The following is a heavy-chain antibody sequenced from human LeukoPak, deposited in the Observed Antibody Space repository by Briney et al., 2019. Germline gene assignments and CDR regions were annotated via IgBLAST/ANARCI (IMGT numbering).Heavy chain of an antibody. J-gene: IGHJ4*02. CDR1: GGSFSGYY. Sequence: SETLSLTCAVYGGSFSGYYWSWIRQPPGKGLEWIGEINHRGSTNYNPSLKSRVAISVDTSKNQFSLKLSSVTAADTAVYYCASSLTLEARGPGYWGQGTLVTVSS. CDR2: INHRGST. D-gene: IGHD3-10*01. CDR3: ASSLTLEARGPGY. V-gene: IGHV4-34*01.